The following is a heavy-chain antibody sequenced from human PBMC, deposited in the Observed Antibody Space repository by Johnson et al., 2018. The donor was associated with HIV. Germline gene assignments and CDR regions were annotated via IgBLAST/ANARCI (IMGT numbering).Heavy chain of an antibody. CDR3: AKERTAMVTPFDA. D-gene: IGHD5-18*01. CDR2: IAYSGRDT. V-gene: IGHV3-30*18. J-gene: IGHJ3*01. CDR1: GFSFSTYN. Sequence: QVQLVESGGGVVQPGRSLRLSCAASGFSFSTYNMHWVRHAPGRGLEWVAFIAYSGRDTYYVESVKGRFTVSRDNSENPLFLQMNSLRDEDTAVYYCAKERTAMVTPFDAWGQGTRVTVSS.